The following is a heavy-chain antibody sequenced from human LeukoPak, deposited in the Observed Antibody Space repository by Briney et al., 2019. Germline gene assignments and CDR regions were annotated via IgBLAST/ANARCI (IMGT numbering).Heavy chain of an antibody. Sequence: SQTLSLTCTVSGGSISSGDYYWSWIRQPPGKGLEWIGNIYYSGSTYYNPSLESRVTVSVDTSKNQFSLKLSSVTAADTAVYYCAREGGNSYFYYWGQGTLVTVSS. CDR3: AREGGNSYFYY. J-gene: IGHJ4*02. CDR2: IYYSGST. V-gene: IGHV4-30-4*08. D-gene: IGHD4-23*01. CDR1: GGSISSGDYY.